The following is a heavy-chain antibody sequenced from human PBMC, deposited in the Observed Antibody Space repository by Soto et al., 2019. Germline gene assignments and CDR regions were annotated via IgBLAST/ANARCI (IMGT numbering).Heavy chain of an antibody. V-gene: IGHV1-69*12. CDR1: GGTFSNHA. CDR3: ATDQTREGTYDGNSLDY. J-gene: IGHJ4*02. D-gene: IGHD5-12*01. CDR2: IIPIFGTT. Sequence: QVQVVQSGAEVKRPGSSVKVSCTASGGTFSNHAINWVRQAPGQGLEWMGVIIPIFGTTDYAQEFQGRVSCTADESPTTAYMELSSLRSEDTAMYYCATDQTREGTYDGNSLDYWGQGTLLTVSS.